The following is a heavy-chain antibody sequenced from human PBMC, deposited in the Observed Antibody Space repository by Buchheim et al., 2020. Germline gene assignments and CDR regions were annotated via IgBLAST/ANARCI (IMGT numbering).Heavy chain of an antibody. V-gene: IGHV5-10-1*03. CDR3: ASSSPFLGATYYYYYGMDV. Sequence: EVQLVQSGAEVKKPGESLRISCKGSGYSFTSYWISWVRQMPGKGLEWMGRIDPSDSYTNYSPSFQGHVTISADKSISTTYLQWSSLKASDTAMYYCASSSPFLGATYYYYYGMDVWGQGTT. CDR1: GYSFTSYW. CDR2: IDPSDSYT. D-gene: IGHD1-26*01. J-gene: IGHJ6*02.